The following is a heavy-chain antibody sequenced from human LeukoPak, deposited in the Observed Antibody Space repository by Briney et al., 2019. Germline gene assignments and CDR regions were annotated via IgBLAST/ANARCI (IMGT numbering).Heavy chain of an antibody. CDR2: IYSGGST. J-gene: IGHJ4*02. D-gene: IGHD3-10*01. V-gene: IGHV3-53*01. CDR3: ATSLYGSGRYDKGDGYFDY. CDR1: GFTVSSNY. Sequence: GGSLRLSCAASGFTVSSNYMSWVRQAPGKGLEWVSVIYSGGSTYYADSVKGRFTISRDNAKNSLYLQMNSLRAEDTAVYYCATSLYGSGRYDKGDGYFDYWGQGTLVTVSS.